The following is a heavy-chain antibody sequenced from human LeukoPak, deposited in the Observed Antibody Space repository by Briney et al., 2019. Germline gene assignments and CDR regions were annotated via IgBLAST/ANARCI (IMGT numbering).Heavy chain of an antibody. V-gene: IGHV1-46*01. J-gene: IGHJ5*02. D-gene: IGHD2-15*01. CDR3: ARDLDCSGGSCYLMDWFDP. CDR1: GYTFTSYY. CDR2: INPSGGST. Sequence: ASVKVSCKASGYTFTSYYMHWVRQAPGQGLEWMGIINPSGGSTSYAQKFQGRVTMTRDMSTSTVYMELSSLRSEDTAVYYCARDLDCSGGSCYLMDWFDPWGQGTLVTVSS.